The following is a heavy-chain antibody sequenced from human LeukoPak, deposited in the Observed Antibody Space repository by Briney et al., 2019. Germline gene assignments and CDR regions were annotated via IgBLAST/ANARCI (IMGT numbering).Heavy chain of an antibody. V-gene: IGHV3-30-3*01. CDR2: ISYDGSNK. D-gene: IGHD1-7*01. CDR3: ARGIEELRYYYYYMDV. CDR1: GFTFSSYA. J-gene: IGHJ6*03. Sequence: GGSLRLSCAASGFTFSSYAMHWVRQAPGKGLEWVAVISYDGSNKYYADSVKGRFTISRDNSKNTLYLQMNSLRAEDTAVYYCARGIEELRYYYYYMDVWGKGTTVTVSS.